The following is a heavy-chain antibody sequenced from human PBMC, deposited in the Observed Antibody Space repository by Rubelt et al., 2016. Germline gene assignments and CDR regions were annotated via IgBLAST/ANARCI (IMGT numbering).Heavy chain of an antibody. V-gene: IGHV3-7*03. Sequence: EVQLVESGGGLVKPGGSLRLSCAASGFTFSTYSMHWVRQAPGKGLEWVANMNQDGSTTYYGDSVKGRFTISRDNAKNSLYLQMNSLRAEDTAVYYCAREIDYFDYWGQGTLVTVSS. CDR1: GFTFSTYS. CDR3: AREIDYFDY. CDR2: MNQDGSTT. J-gene: IGHJ4*02.